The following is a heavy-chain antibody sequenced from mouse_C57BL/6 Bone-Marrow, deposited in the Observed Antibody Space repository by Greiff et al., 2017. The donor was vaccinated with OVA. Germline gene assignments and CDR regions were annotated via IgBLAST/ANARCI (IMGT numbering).Heavy chain of an antibody. J-gene: IGHJ4*01. Sequence: VKLQQSGAELVRPGASVTLSCKASGYTFTDYEMHWVKQTPVHGLEWIGAIDPETGGTAYNQKFKGKAILTADKSSSTAYMELRSLTSEDSAVYYCTRGVITTVVATENAMDYWGQGTSVTVSS. V-gene: IGHV1-15*01. CDR2: IDPETGGT. D-gene: IGHD1-1*01. CDR3: TRGVITTVVATENAMDY. CDR1: GYTFTDYE.